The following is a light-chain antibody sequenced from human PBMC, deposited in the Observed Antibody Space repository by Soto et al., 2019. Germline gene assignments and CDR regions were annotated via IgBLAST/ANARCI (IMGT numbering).Light chain of an antibody. CDR1: QSVSTD. V-gene: IGKV3-20*01. Sequence: EVLVTQSPSTLSVSPGERVTLSCRASQSVSTDLAWYQQKPGQAPRLLIYGASIRAIGVPDRFSGSGSGTDFTLTISRLEPEDFAVYYCQQYGSPFGQGTRLEI. J-gene: IGKJ5*01. CDR3: QQYGSP. CDR2: GAS.